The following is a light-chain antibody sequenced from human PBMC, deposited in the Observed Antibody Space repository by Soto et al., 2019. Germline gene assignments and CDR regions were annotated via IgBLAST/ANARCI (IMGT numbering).Light chain of an antibody. CDR3: QQYVHWPPV. J-gene: IGKJ3*01. V-gene: IGKV3-15*01. CDR1: QSVSGN. Sequence: EILMTQSPSTVSVSLGERVTLSCRASQSVSGNLAWYQQKPGQAPRLLISLASSRATGVPARFSGSGSGTECALTISGLQSEDFAVYYCQQYVHWPPVFVPGTKVDIK. CDR2: LAS.